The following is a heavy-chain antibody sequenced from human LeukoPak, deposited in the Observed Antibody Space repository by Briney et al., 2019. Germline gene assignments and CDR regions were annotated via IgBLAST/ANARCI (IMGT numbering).Heavy chain of an antibody. CDR3: ASGISGSYYGRPFGY. J-gene: IGHJ4*02. D-gene: IGHD1-26*01. Sequence: PSETLSLTCTVSGGSISSGSYYWSWIRQPAGKGLEWTGRIYSSGSTNYNPSLKSRVTISVDTSKKQFSLRLSSVTAADTAVYYCASGISGSYYGRPFGYWGQGTLVTVSS. CDR2: IYSSGST. CDR1: GGSISSGSYY. V-gene: IGHV4-61*02.